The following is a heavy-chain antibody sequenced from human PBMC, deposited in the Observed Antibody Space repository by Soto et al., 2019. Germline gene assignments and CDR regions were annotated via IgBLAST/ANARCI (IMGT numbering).Heavy chain of an antibody. J-gene: IGHJ4*02. CDR2: INPNGGTT. V-gene: IGHV1-46*01. D-gene: IGHD1-7*01. CDR3: ARDLASETGNTY. Sequence: ASVKVSCKASGYTFSSYYIHWVRQAPGQGLEWMGVINPNGGTTGYAQKFQGRVTVTRDTSTTTVYMKLSSLRSEDTAVYFCARDLASETGNTYWGQGTLVTVSS. CDR1: GYTFSSYY.